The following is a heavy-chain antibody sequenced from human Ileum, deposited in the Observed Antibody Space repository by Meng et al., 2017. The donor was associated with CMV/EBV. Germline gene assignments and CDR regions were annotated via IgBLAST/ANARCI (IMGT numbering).Heavy chain of an antibody. J-gene: IGHJ4*02. CDR1: GFTFVGYG. V-gene: IGHV3-23*01. CDR3: AKAPGWPFYFDY. Sequence: CAASGFTFVGYGMGWVRQAPGKGLEWVSAISGGGGATYYADSVKGRFTISRDNSKNTLYLQMNSVRAEDTAIYYCAKAPGWPFYFDYWGQGTLVTVSS. CDR2: ISGGGGAT. D-gene: IGHD6-19*01.